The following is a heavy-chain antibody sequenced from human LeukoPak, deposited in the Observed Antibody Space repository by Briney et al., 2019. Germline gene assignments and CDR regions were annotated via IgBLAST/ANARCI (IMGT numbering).Heavy chain of an antibody. CDR2: INTSTGNP. D-gene: IGHD1-1*01. J-gene: IGHJ6*03. Sequence: ASVKVSCKASGYTFTSYAMNWVRQAPGQGLEWMGWINTSTGNPTYAQGFTGRFVFSLDTSVSTAYLQISSLKAEDTAVYYCARVVQEGILEYYYYMDVWGKGTTVTVSS. CDR1: GYTFTSYA. V-gene: IGHV7-4-1*02. CDR3: ARVVQEGILEYYYYMDV.